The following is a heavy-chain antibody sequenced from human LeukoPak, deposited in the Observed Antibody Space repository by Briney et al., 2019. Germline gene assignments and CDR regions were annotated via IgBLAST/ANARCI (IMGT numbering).Heavy chain of an antibody. V-gene: IGHV3-23*01. J-gene: IGHJ2*01. D-gene: IGHD6-13*01. CDR1: GSTFSSYW. CDR3: ARDRAAAGDPQNFDL. Sequence: GGSLRLSCAASGSTFSSYWMSWVRQAPGKGLEWVSAISGSGGSTYYADSVKGRFTISRDNSKNTLYLQMNSLRAEDTAVYYCARDRAAAGDPQNFDLWGRGTLVTVSS. CDR2: ISGSGGST.